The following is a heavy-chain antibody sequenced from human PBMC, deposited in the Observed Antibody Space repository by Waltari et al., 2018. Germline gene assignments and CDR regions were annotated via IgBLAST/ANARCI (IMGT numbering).Heavy chain of an antibody. CDR2: IKQDGSEK. J-gene: IGHJ4*02. V-gene: IGHV3-7*01. CDR1: GFTFSSYW. CDR3: AREGYDFWSGYHPSSSIDY. Sequence: EVQLVESGGGLVQPGGSLRLSCAASGFTFSSYWMSWVRQAPGKGLEWVANIKQDGSEKYYVDSVKGRFTISRDNAKNSLYLQMNSLRAEDTAVYYCAREGYDFWSGYHPSSSIDYWGQGTLVTVSS. D-gene: IGHD3-3*01.